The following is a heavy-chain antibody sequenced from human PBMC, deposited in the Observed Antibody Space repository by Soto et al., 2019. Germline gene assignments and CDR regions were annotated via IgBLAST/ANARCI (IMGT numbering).Heavy chain of an antibody. CDR2: INAGNGNT. J-gene: IGHJ3*02. CDR3: ARDIAFDI. V-gene: IGHV1-3*01. Sequence: SAKVCCKASGYTFTSYAMHWVRQAPGQGLEWMGWINAGNGNTKYSQKFQGRVTITRDTSASTAYMELSSLRSEDTAVYYCARDIAFDIWGQGTMVTVSS. CDR1: GYTFTSYA.